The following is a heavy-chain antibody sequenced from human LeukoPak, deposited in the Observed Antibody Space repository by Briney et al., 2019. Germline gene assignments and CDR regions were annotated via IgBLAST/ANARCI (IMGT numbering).Heavy chain of an antibody. V-gene: IGHV3-7*01. CDR1: GFTFNNYW. J-gene: IGHJ4*02. D-gene: IGHD3-22*01. Sequence: GGSLRLSCAASGFTFNNYWVSWVRQAPGMGLEWVANINQDGNEKYYVDSVKGRFSIFRDNAKTSLYLQMNSLRADDTAVYYCARDRALYDSRRGYYYTEDDYWGQGTLVTVSS. CDR3: ARDRALYDSRRGYYYTEDDY. CDR2: INQDGNEK.